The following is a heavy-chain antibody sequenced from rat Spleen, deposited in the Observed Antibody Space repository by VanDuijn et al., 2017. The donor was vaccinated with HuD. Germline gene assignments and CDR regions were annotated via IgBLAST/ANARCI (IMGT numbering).Heavy chain of an antibody. V-gene: IGHV5-35*01. J-gene: IGHJ3*01. Sequence: EVQLVESGGGLVQPGSPLKLSCAASGFTFSSSWLNWIRQAPGKGLEWVASITRDGSSTYYPDTVKGRFVISKDNAKDTGYLHMNNLRSEDTAMYYCTGGGHSALNWSAYWGQGTLVTVSS. CDR2: ITRDGSST. CDR3: TGGGHSALNWSAY. D-gene: IGHD3-3*01. CDR1: GFTFSSSW.